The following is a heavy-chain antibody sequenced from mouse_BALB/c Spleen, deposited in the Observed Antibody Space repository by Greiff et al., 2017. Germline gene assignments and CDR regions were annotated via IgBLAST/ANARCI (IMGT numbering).Heavy chain of an antibody. V-gene: IGHV3-6*02. CDR2: ISYDGSN. CDR3: AIGYDGFYAMDY. CDR1: GYSITSGYY. D-gene: IGHD2-2*01. Sequence: EVKLMESGPGLVKPSQSLSLTCSVTGYSITSGYYWNWIRQFPGNKLEWMGYISYDGSNNYNPSLKNRISITRDTSKNQFFLKLNSVTTEDTATYYCAIGYDGFYAMDYWGQGTSVTVSS. J-gene: IGHJ4*01.